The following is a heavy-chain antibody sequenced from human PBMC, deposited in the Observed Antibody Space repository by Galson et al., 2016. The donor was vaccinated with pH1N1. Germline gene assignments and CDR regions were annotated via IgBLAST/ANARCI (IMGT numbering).Heavy chain of an antibody. CDR3: AKGRTVDYGQSPPFFES. CDR1: GGSLSTYP. Sequence: SVKVSCKASGGSLSTYPISWVRQAPGLGLEWMGRSVPVFGSAKYSPRFQGRVAISRDESASTVYMELTSLTAEDTGIYYCAKGRTVDYGQSPPFFESWGQGTVVIVSS. J-gene: IGHJ3*01. CDR2: SVPVFGSA. V-gene: IGHV1-69*05. D-gene: IGHD3-16*01.